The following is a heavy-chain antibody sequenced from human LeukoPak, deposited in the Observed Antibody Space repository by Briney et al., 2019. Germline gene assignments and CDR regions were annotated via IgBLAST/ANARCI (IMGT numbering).Heavy chain of an antibody. D-gene: IGHD3-16*02. V-gene: IGHV3-23*01. CDR2: ISGNGGKT. CDR3: AKLYYDYVWGSYRYYFFDS. J-gene: IGHJ4*02. CDR1: GLSFSSYA. Sequence: GGSQRLSCEGSGLSFSSYAMSWVRQAPGKGLEWVSGISGNGGKTYYADSVKGRLTISRDNSKNTLYLQMNSLRVDDTAAYYCAKLYYDYVWGSYRYYFFDSWGQGTLVTVSS.